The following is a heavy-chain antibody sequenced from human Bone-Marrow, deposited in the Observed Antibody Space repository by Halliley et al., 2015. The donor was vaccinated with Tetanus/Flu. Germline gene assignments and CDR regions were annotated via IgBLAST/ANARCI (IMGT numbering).Heavy chain of an antibody. V-gene: IGHV3-30*07. D-gene: IGHD3-3*01. CDR2: IAYDGSNK. CDR3: ARDSSVKLFGVVYFDY. Sequence: AVIAYDGSNKFYADSVKGRFPISRDNSKNTLYLQMDSLTTEDSAVYYCARDSSVKLFGVVYFDYWGQETMVIVSS. J-gene: IGHJ4*02.